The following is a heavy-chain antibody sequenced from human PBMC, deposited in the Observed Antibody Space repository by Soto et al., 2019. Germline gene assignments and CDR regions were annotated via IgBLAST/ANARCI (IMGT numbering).Heavy chain of an antibody. V-gene: IGHV4-59*11. J-gene: IGHJ6*04. Sequence: SETLPLTCTVSCGSISSHYWSWIRQPPGKGLEWIGYIYYSGSTNYNPSLKSRVTISVDTSKNQFSLKLSSVTAADTAVYYCARGVGHVLLLSGELLTPGTIDGMDVWGEGTTVTVSS. CDR3: ARGVGHVLLLSGELLTPGTIDGMDV. CDR1: CGSISSHY. D-gene: IGHD3-10*01. CDR2: IYYSGST.